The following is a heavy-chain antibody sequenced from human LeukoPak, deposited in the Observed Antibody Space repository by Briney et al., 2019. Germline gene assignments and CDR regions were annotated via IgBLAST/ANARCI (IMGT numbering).Heavy chain of an antibody. V-gene: IGHV1-18*01. CDR3: ARVGPYGDLDY. CDR2: ISAYNGNT. CDR1: GGTSSSYA. D-gene: IGHD4-17*01. J-gene: IGHJ4*02. Sequence: ASVKVSCKASGGTSSSYAISWVRQAPGQGLEWMGWISAYNGNTNYAQKLQGRVTMTTDTSTSTAYMELRSLRSDDTAVYYCARVGPYGDLDYWGQGTLVTVSS.